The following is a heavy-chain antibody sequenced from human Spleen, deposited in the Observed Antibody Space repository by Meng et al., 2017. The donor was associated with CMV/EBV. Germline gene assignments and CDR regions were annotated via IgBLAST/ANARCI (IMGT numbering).Heavy chain of an antibody. CDR2: INWMSATI. J-gene: IGHJ6*02. Sequence: SLKISCTASGFTFADYAMHWVRQGPGKGLEWVSGINWMSATIGYADSVKGRFTISRDNAQNLLFLQMNSLRADDTAIYYCTRDKIFGVVTQYYYYYYGMDVWGQGTTVTVSS. CDR1: GFTFADYA. D-gene: IGHD3-3*01. CDR3: TRDKIFGVVTQYYYYYYGMDV. V-gene: IGHV3-9*01.